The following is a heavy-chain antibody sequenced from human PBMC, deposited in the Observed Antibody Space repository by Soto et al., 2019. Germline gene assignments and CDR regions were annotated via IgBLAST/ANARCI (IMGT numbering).Heavy chain of an antibody. CDR2: IKSKTDGGTT. D-gene: IGHD2-2*01. CDR1: GFTFSNAW. V-gene: IGHV3-15*01. CDR3: TTEAVGYCSSTSCYQPDAFDI. Sequence: GGSLRLSCAASGFTFSNAWMSWVRQAPGKGLEWVGRIKSKTDGGTTDYAAPVKGRFTISRDDSKNTLYLQMNSLKTEDTAVYYCTTEAVGYCSSTSCYQPDAFDIWGQGTMVTVSS. J-gene: IGHJ3*02.